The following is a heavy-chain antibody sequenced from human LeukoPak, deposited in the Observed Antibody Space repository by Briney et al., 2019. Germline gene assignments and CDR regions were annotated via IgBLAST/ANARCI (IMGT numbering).Heavy chain of an antibody. D-gene: IGHD5-24*01. Sequence: PGGSLRLYCVVSGFPFSSSAMSWVRQPPAKGLEWVSAFSAGSTYYRDSVKGRFTISRDISKNTMFLEMNSLRAEDTAVYYCATNRYGYNNYFEYWGRGTLVTVSS. CDR2: FSAGST. CDR1: GFPFSSSA. CDR3: ATNRYGYNNYFEY. J-gene: IGHJ4*02. V-gene: IGHV3-23*01.